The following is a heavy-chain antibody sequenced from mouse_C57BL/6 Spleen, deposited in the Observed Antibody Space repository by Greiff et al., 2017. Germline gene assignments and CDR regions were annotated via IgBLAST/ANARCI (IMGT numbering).Heavy chain of an antibody. V-gene: IGHV14-2*01. J-gene: IGHJ2*01. D-gene: IGHD1-1*01. Sequence: VQLKQSGAELVKPGASVKLSCTASGFNIKDYYMHWVKQRTEQGLEWIGRIDPEDGETKYAPKFQGKATITADTSSNKAYLQLSSLTSEDTAVYYWASITTVVAPFDYWCQGTTLTVSS. CDR2: IDPEDGET. CDR3: ASITTVVAPFDY. CDR1: GFNIKDYY.